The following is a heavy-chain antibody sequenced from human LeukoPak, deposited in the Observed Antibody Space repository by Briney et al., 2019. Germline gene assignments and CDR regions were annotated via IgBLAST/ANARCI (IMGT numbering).Heavy chain of an antibody. Sequence: SETLSLTCTVSGGSVSSGSYYWSWIRQPPGKGLEWIGYIYYSGSTNYNPSLKSRVTISVDTSKNQFSLKLSSVTAADTAVYYCARIRARSGSKDFDYWGQGTLVTVSS. V-gene: IGHV4-61*01. CDR1: GGSVSSGSYY. CDR3: ARIRARSGSKDFDY. CDR2: IYYSGST. D-gene: IGHD3-10*01. J-gene: IGHJ4*02.